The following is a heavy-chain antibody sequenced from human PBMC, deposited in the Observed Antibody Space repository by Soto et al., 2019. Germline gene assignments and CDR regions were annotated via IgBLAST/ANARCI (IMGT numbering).Heavy chain of an antibody. CDR2: IYWDDDD. D-gene: IGHD2-21*02. V-gene: IGHV2-5*02. Sequence: QITLKESGPTVVRPTQTLTLTCTFSGFSLTNIGVGVGWIRQPPGKAPGWLALIYWDDDDFYSPSLKSRLTITKDTSKDQVYLTMRNMDPVDTATYYCVHRLLAHCRGDCSLYDYWGQGTLVTVSS. J-gene: IGHJ4*02. CDR1: GFSLTNIGVG. CDR3: VHRLLAHCRGDCSLYDY.